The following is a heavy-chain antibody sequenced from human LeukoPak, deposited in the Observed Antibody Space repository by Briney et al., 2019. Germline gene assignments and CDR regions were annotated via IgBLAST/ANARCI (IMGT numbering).Heavy chain of an antibody. CDR1: GYTFTSYG. V-gene: IGHV1-18*01. J-gene: IGHJ4*02. Sequence: ASVKVSCKASGYTFTSYGISWVRQAPGQGLEWMGWISAYNGNTNYAQKLQGRVTMTRDTSISTAYMELSRLRSDDTAVYYCATAGYSSSWYAFDYWGQGTLVTVSS. CDR2: ISAYNGNT. CDR3: ATAGYSSSWYAFDY. D-gene: IGHD6-13*01.